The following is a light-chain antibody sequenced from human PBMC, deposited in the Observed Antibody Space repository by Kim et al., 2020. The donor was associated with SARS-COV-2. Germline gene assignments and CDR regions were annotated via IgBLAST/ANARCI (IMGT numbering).Light chain of an antibody. CDR2: GKN. Sequence: ALGQTVRITCQGDSLRSYYASWDQQKPGQAPVLVIYGKNNRPSGIPDRFSGSSSGNTASLTITGAQAEDEADYYCNSRDSRGNHRVFGGGTQLTVL. CDR1: SLRSYY. CDR3: NSRDSRGNHRV. V-gene: IGLV3-19*01. J-gene: IGLJ3*02.